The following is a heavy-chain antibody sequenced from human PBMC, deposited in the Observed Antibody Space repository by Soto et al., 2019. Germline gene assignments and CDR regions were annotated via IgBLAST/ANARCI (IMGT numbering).Heavy chain of an antibody. Sequence: QVQLVQSGAEVKKPGSSVKVSCKASGGTFSSYAISWVRQAPGQGLEWMGGIIPISGTANYAQKFQGRVTITADESTSTADMELSSLRTDDRAVYYCARSQGSSTSLEIYFYYYYGMDVWGHGTTVTVSS. CDR1: GGTFSSYA. V-gene: IGHV1-69*01. CDR3: ARSQGSSTSLEIYFYYYYGMDV. CDR2: IIPISGTA. J-gene: IGHJ6*02. D-gene: IGHD2-2*01.